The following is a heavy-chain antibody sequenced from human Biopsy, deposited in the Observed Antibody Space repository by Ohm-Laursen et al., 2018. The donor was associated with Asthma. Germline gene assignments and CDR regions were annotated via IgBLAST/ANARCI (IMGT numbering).Heavy chain of an antibody. Sequence: GSLRLSCSASGFTVSRDHMFWVRQAPGKGLEWGSVIYSGGTSHTADSVRGRFTIPRDFSKNTLHLQMHSLRVEDTAVYYCARGDSSGWSHYYFDYWGQGTLVTVSS. CDR3: ARGDSSGWSHYYFDY. J-gene: IGHJ4*02. V-gene: IGHV3-53*01. CDR1: GFTVSRDH. D-gene: IGHD6-19*01. CDR2: IYSGGTS.